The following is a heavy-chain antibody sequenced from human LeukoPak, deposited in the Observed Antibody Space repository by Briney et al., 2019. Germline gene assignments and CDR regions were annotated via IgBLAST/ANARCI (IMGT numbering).Heavy chain of an antibody. CDR2: ISGSDDYT. J-gene: IGHJ4*02. CDR3: AKILSGTYSFDL. Sequence: GGSLRLSCAASGFTVSSYAMSWVRQAPGKGLEWVSAISGSDDYTYYADSVKGRFTISRDNSKNTLYLQMNSLRAEDTAVYYCAKILSGTYSFDLWGQGTLVTVSS. CDR1: GFTVSSYA. D-gene: IGHD1-26*01. V-gene: IGHV3-23*01.